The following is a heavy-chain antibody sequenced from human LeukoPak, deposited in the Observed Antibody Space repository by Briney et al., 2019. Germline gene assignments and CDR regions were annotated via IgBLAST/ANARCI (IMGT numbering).Heavy chain of an antibody. Sequence: SETLSLTCTVSGGSISSSSYYWGWIRQPPGKGLEWIGSIYYSGSTYYSPSLKSRVTISVDTSKNQFSLKLSSVTAADTAVYYCARVGSSSWYLAFDIWGQGTMVTVSS. V-gene: IGHV4-39*07. CDR2: IYYSGST. CDR3: ARVGSSSWYLAFDI. D-gene: IGHD6-13*01. J-gene: IGHJ3*02. CDR1: GGSISSSSYY.